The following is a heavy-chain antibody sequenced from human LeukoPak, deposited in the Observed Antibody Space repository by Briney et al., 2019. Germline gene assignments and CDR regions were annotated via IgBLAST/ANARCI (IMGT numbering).Heavy chain of an antibody. CDR1: GYTFTGYY. CDR2: INPNSGGT. J-gene: IGHJ6*03. CDR3: ARDGDPKNYYYYYMDV. V-gene: IGHV1-2*02. Sequence: GASVKVSRKASGYTFTGYYMHWVRQAPGQGLEWMGWINPNSGGTNYAQKFQGRVTMTRDTSISTAYMELSRLRSDDTAVYYCARDGDPKNYYYYYMDVWGKGTTVTISS. D-gene: IGHD4-17*01.